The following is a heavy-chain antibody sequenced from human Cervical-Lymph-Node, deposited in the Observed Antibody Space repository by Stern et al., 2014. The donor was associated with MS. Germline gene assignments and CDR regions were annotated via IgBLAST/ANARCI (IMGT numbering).Heavy chain of an antibody. V-gene: IGHV4-39*01. CDR2: VYESGSA. CDR1: GGSISSSRNY. J-gene: IGHJ5*02. D-gene: IGHD3-22*01. Sequence: QMQLVQSGPGLVKPSETLSLTCTVSGGSISSSRNYWGYIRLPPGKGLEWIGSVYESGSAYYNPSLKSRVTISVDTSQNQVSPMVTSVTAADTAVYYCARHDNHYEIFDPWGQGSLVTVSS. CDR3: ARHDNHYEIFDP.